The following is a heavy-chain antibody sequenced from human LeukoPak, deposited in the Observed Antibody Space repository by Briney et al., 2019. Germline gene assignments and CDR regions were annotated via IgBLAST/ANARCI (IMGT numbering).Heavy chain of an antibody. CDR2: TSNRESP. Sequence: SETLSLTCLVSGFSISSDDCWGWIRQPPGKGLEWIGSTSNRESPYYNPSLKSRVTMSVDTPNNHFSLRLSSVTAADTAVYYCVRDGGFYYTASPNSWFDPWGQGTLVTVSS. V-gene: IGHV4-38-2*02. CDR1: GFSISSDDC. J-gene: IGHJ5*02. CDR3: VRDGGFYYTASPNSWFDP. D-gene: IGHD2-15*01.